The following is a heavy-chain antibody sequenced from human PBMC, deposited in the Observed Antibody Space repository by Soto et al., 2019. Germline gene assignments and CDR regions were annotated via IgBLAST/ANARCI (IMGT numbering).Heavy chain of an antibody. CDR3: ARPYSSGWSGVDY. V-gene: IGHV4-39*01. D-gene: IGHD6-19*01. Sequence: QLQLQESGPGLVKPSETLSLTCTVSGDSISSNSHYWGWIRQPPGKGLEWIGSIYYSGSTYYNPSLKSRVTIALDTSKNPFSLKLSSVTAADTAVYYCARPYSSGWSGVDYWGQGSLVTVSS. J-gene: IGHJ4*02. CDR2: IYYSGST. CDR1: GDSISSNSHY.